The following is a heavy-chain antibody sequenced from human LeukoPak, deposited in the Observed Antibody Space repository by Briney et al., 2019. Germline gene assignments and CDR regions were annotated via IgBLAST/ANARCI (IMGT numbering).Heavy chain of an antibody. CDR2: ISGGGGST. Sequence: PGGSLRLSCAASEFTFSNYAMNWVRQAPWKGLEWVSGISGGGGSTYYADSVKGRFTISRDNSKNTLYLQMDSLRAEDTALYYCAKGSGINHYHWIDPWGQGTLVTVSS. D-gene: IGHD1-14*01. J-gene: IGHJ5*02. CDR1: EFTFSNYA. CDR3: AKGSGINHYHWIDP. V-gene: IGHV3-23*01.